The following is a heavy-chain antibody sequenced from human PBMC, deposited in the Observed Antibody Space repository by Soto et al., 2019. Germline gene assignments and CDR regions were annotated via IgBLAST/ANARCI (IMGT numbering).Heavy chain of an antibody. V-gene: IGHV1-2*04. Sequence: GASVKVSCKAPGYSFTGYYMHWVRQAPGQGLEWMGWINPNSGGTNYAQKFQGWVTMTRDTSISTAYMELSRLRSDDTAVYYCARDLLRIAVAGPDGDNYGMDVWGQGTTVTVSS. CDR1: GYSFTGYY. D-gene: IGHD6-19*01. J-gene: IGHJ6*02. CDR2: INPNSGGT. CDR3: ARDLLRIAVAGPDGDNYGMDV.